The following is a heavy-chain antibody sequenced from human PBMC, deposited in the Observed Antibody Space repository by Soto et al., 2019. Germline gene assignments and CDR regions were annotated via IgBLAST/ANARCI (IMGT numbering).Heavy chain of an antibody. Sequence: QVQLQQWGAGLLKPSETLSLTCAVYGGSFSGYYWSWIRQPPGKGLEWIGEINHSGSTNYNPSLRSRVSISVDTSKNQFSLKLSSVTAADTAVYYCARGHDSSGYYPTYYFDYWGQGTLVTVSS. D-gene: IGHD3-22*01. CDR3: ARGHDSSGYYPTYYFDY. J-gene: IGHJ4*02. V-gene: IGHV4-34*01. CDR1: GGSFSGYY. CDR2: INHSGST.